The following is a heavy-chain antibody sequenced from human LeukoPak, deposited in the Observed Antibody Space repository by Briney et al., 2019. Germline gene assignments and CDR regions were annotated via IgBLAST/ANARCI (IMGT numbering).Heavy chain of an antibody. CDR3: ARSSQGWYPPYYYYGMDV. CDR1: GGSISSYY. J-gene: IGHJ6*02. CDR2: IYTSGST. D-gene: IGHD6-19*01. V-gene: IGHV4-4*07. Sequence: SETLSLTCTVSGGSISSYYWSWIRQPAGKGLEWIGRIYTSGSTNYNPSLKSRVTMSVDTSKNQFSLKLSSVTAAGTAVYYCARSSQGWYPPYYYYGMDVWGQGTTVTVSS.